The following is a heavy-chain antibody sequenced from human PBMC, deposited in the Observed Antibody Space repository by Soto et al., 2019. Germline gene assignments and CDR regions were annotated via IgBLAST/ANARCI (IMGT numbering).Heavy chain of an antibody. J-gene: IGHJ4*02. Sequence: GSLRLSCAASGFTFSSYGMHWVRQAPGKGLEWVAVISYDGSNKYYADSVKGRFTISRDNSKNTLYLQMNSLRAEDTAVYYCAKALRFLEWTTYYYFDYWGQGTLVTVSS. CDR2: ISYDGSNK. V-gene: IGHV3-30*18. CDR3: AKALRFLEWTTYYYFDY. CDR1: GFTFSSYG. D-gene: IGHD3-3*01.